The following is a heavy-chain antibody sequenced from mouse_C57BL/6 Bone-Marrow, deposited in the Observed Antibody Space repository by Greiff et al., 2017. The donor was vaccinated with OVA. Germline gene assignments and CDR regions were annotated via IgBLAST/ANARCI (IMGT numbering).Heavy chain of an antibody. V-gene: IGHV1-5*01. Sequence: VQLQQSGAELAKPGDSVKLSCKTSGYTFTSYWMHWVKQRPGQGLEWIGAIYPGNSDTSYNQKFKGKAKLTAVTSASTAYMELSSLTNEDSSVYSCTRGSLYYGSLLFAYWGQGTLVTVSA. CDR2: IYPGNSDT. CDR1: GYTFTSYW. J-gene: IGHJ3*01. CDR3: TRGSLYYGSLLFAY. D-gene: IGHD1-1*01.